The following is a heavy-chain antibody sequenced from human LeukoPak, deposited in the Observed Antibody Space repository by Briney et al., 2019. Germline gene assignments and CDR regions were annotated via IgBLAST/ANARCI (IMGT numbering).Heavy chain of an antibody. D-gene: IGHD3-22*01. Sequence: PGGSLRLSCEASGLTFNKYAMNWVRQAPGKGLEWVSIISGSGGATYYADSVKGRFSISRDNSKNTLYLQMKSLRVEDTAVYSCAKDQKSSYYYDTSGYKSPPFDQWGQGTLVTVSS. J-gene: IGHJ4*02. V-gene: IGHV3-23*01. CDR2: ISGSGGAT. CDR1: GLTFNKYA. CDR3: AKDQKSSYYYDTSGYKSPPFDQ.